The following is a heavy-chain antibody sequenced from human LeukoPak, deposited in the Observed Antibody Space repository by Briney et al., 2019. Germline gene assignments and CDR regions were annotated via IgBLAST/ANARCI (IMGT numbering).Heavy chain of an antibody. CDR2: IKNNGGN. CDR1: GGSISTYS. Sequence: SETPSLTCTVSGGSISTYSWNWIRQSPGQELEWIGYIKNNGGNYNNPSLMGRVTISLDTSKNQFSLKLTSVTAADTAVYYCARDAGGTWFDPWGQGTLVTVSS. V-gene: IGHV4-59*01. CDR3: ARDAGGTWFDP. J-gene: IGHJ5*02.